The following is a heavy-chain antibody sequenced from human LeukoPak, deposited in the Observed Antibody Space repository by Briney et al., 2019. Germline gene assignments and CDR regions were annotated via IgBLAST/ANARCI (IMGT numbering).Heavy chain of an antibody. D-gene: IGHD1-26*01. CDR1: GFTFSSYA. J-gene: IGHJ1*01. CDR2: ISGSGGST. Sequence: GGSLRLSCAASGFTFSSYAMSWVRQAPGKGLEWVSAISGSGGSTYYADSVKGRFTISRDNSKNTLYLQMNSLRAEDTAVYYCAKGGIVGATSAEYFQHWGQGTLVTVSS. V-gene: IGHV3-23*01. CDR3: AKGGIVGATSAEYFQH.